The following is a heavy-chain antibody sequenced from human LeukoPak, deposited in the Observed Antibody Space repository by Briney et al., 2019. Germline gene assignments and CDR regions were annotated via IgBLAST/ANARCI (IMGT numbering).Heavy chain of an antibody. CDR1: GYTFTGYY. J-gene: IGHJ4*02. V-gene: IGHV1-2*02. D-gene: IGHD1-26*01. Sequence: ASVKVSCKASGYTFTGYYMHWVRQAPGQGLEWMGWVNPNSGGTNYAQKFQGRVTMTRDTSISTAYMELSRLRSDDTAVYYCASLGGPIVGATGDYWGQGTLVTVSS. CDR2: VNPNSGGT. CDR3: ASLGGPIVGATGDY.